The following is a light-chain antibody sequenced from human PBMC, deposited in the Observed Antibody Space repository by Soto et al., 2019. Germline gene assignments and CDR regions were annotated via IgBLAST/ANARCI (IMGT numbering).Light chain of an antibody. V-gene: IGKV2-28*01. Sequence: DIVMTQSPLSLPVTPGEPASISCRSSQSLLHSNGYSCLDWYLQKPGQSPQLLIHLGSIRASGVPDRLSGSGSGTDFTLKISRVETEDVGTYYCMQALQPTLTFGGGTKVEI. CDR1: QSLLHSNGYSC. CDR2: LGS. CDR3: MQALQPTLT. J-gene: IGKJ4*01.